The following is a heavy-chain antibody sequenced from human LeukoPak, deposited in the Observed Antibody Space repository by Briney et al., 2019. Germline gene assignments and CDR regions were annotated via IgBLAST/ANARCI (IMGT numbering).Heavy chain of an antibody. J-gene: IGHJ4*02. CDR1: GYTFSSYS. D-gene: IGHD2-15*01. V-gene: IGHV1-18*01. CDR2: ISAYNGNT. CDR3: ARASYCSDGSCYSDY. Sequence: GASVKVSCKASGYTFSSYSISWVRQGPGQGLEWMGWISAYNGNTIYAQKVKGRVTMTTDTSTSTAYMELRSLKSDDTAVYYCARASYCSDGSCYSDYWGRGTLVTVSS.